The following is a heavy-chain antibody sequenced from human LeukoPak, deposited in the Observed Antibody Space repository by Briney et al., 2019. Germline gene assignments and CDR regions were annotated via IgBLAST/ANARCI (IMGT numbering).Heavy chain of an antibody. Sequence: GGSPRLSCAASGFTFSTYGMSWVRQAPGKGLERVSGISGSGGSRFYTDSVKGRFTISRDNSKNSLYLQMNSLRTEDTALYYCAKDSGLVQLERYFDYWGQGTLVTVSS. V-gene: IGHV3-23*01. CDR1: GFTFSTYG. D-gene: IGHD1-1*01. CDR3: AKDSGLVQLERYFDY. J-gene: IGHJ4*02. CDR2: ISGSGGSR.